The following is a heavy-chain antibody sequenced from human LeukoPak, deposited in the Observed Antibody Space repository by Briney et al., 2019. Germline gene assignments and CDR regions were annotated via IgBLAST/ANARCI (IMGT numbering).Heavy chain of an antibody. D-gene: IGHD6-13*01. CDR2: VNPKSGVT. Sequence: ASVKVSCKASGYTFIENYLYWVRQAPGQGLEWMGWVNPKSGVTRYAQKFQGRVTMTRDTSISTAYMELSRLRSDDTAVYYCARVAAAGTRYYYYMDVWGKGTTVTVSS. J-gene: IGHJ6*03. CDR1: GYTFIENY. CDR3: ARVAAAGTRYYYYMDV. V-gene: IGHV1-2*02.